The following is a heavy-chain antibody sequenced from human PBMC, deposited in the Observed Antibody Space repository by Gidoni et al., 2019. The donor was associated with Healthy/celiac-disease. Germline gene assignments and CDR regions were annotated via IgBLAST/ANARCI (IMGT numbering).Heavy chain of an antibody. Sequence: EVQLVESGGGLVKPGGSLRLSCAASGFTFSSYSMNWVRQAPGKGLEWVSSISSSSSYIYYADSVKGRFTISRDNAKNSLYLQMNSLRAEDTAVYYCARASGLPYYYGMDVWGQGTTVTVSS. D-gene: IGHD3-10*01. V-gene: IGHV3-21*01. J-gene: IGHJ6*02. CDR2: ISSSSSYI. CDR3: ARASGLPYYYGMDV. CDR1: GFTFSSYS.